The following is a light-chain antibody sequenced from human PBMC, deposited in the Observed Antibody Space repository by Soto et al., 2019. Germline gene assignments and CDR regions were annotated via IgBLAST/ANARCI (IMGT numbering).Light chain of an antibody. CDR3: SSFTSSITLV. J-gene: IGLJ2*01. CDR2: DVS. V-gene: IGLV2-14*03. CDR1: SSDVGGYDY. Sequence: QSALTQPASVSGSPGQSITISCTGTSSDVGGYDYVSWYQQHPGKAPKLMIYDVSNRPSGVSNRFSGSKSGNTASLTISGVQAEDEADYYCSSFTSSITLVFGGGTKLTGL.